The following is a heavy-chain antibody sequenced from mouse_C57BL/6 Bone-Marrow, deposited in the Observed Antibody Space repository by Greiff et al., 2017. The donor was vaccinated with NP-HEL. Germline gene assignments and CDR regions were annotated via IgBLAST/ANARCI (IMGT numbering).Heavy chain of an antibody. CDR2: ISNGGGST. Sequence: EVKVVESGGGLVQPGGSLKLSCAASGFTFSDYYMYWVRQTPEKRLEWVAYISNGGGSTYYPDTVKGRFTISRDNAKNTLYLQMSRLKSEDTAMYYCARHAGSSYRAMDYWGQGTSVTVSS. CDR3: ARHAGSSYRAMDY. D-gene: IGHD1-1*01. CDR1: GFTFSDYY. V-gene: IGHV5-12*01. J-gene: IGHJ4*01.